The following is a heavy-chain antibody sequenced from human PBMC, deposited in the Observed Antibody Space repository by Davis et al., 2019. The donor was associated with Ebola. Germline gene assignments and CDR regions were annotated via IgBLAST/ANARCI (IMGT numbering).Heavy chain of an antibody. V-gene: IGHV3-74*01. CDR2: INSDGSST. CDR1: GFTFSSHW. J-gene: IGHJ6*04. CDR3: ARDDHCSSTSCFMYYYYGMDV. Sequence: PGGSLRLSCAASGFTFSSHWMHWVRQAPGKGLVWVSRINSDGSSTSYADSVKGRFTISRDNAKNTLYLQMNSLRAEDTAVYYCARDDHCSSTSCFMYYYYGMDVWGKGTTVTVSS. D-gene: IGHD2-2*01.